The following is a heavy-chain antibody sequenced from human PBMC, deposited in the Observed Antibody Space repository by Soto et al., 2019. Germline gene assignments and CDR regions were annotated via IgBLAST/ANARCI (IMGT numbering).Heavy chain of an antibody. CDR3: ARNDSSGYLDS. Sequence: GGSLRLSCAASGFTFSDYYMSWIRQAPGKGLEWLSYISSSASYAIYADSVKGRFTLSRDNAKNSLYLQMNSLRAEDTAVYYCARNDSSGYLDSWGQGTLVTVSS. CDR2: ISSSASYA. D-gene: IGHD3-22*01. V-gene: IGHV3-11*06. J-gene: IGHJ4*02. CDR1: GFTFSDYY.